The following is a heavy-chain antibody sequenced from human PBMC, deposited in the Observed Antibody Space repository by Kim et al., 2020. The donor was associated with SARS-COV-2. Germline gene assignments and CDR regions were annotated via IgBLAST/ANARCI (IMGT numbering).Heavy chain of an antibody. J-gene: IGHJ5*02. Sequence: DYAAPVKGRFTISRDDSKNTLYLQMNSLKTEDTAVYYCTTDYTIFGVVTPWGQGTLVTVSS. D-gene: IGHD3-3*01. V-gene: IGHV3-15*01. CDR3: TTDYTIFGVVTP.